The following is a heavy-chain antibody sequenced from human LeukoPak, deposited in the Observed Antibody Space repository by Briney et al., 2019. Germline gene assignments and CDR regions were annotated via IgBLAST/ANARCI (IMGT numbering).Heavy chain of an antibody. J-gene: IGHJ4*02. D-gene: IGHD6-13*01. CDR1: GGSISSSNW. Sequence: SETLSLTCAVSGGSISSSNWWSWVRQPPGKGLGWAGSVDSSGKTYYNPSLKSRVTVSVDTSKNQFSLKVTSVTAADTAVYYCARLLAAAKTDYFDYWGQGILVTVSS. V-gene: IGHV4-4*02. CDR3: ARLLAAAKTDYFDY. CDR2: VDSSGKT.